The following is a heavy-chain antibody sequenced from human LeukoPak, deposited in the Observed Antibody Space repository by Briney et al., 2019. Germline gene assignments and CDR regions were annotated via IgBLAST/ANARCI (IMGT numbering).Heavy chain of an antibody. J-gene: IGHJ6*03. CDR3: ARVDSNSYYYYYYYMDV. V-gene: IGHV3-48*01. D-gene: IGHD2/OR15-2a*01. Sequence: GGSLRLSCAASGFTFSSYNMNWVRQAPGKGLEWVSYISSSSTTIYYADSVKGRFIISRDNAKNSLYLQMNSLRAEDTAVYYCARVDSNSYYYYYYYMDVWGKGTTVTVSS. CDR2: ISSSSTTI. CDR1: GFTFSSYN.